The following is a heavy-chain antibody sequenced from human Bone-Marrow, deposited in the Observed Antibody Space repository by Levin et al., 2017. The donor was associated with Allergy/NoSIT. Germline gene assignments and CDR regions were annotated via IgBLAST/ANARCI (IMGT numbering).Heavy chain of an antibody. J-gene: IGHJ4*02. Sequence: ASVKVSCKASGYSFDTYGISWVRQAPGQGLEWMGWIGGYNGNTKYAQKFQDRVTMTTDTSTSTAYMELRSLRSDDTAVFYCARTSHGWYEIDYWGQGTLVTVSS. CDR3: ARTSHGWYEIDY. CDR2: IGGYNGNT. D-gene: IGHD2-15*01. V-gene: IGHV1-18*01. CDR1: GYSFDTYG.